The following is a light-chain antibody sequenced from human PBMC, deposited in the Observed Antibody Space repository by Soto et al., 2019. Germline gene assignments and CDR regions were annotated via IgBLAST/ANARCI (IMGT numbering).Light chain of an antibody. CDR2: GAS. J-gene: IGKJ1*01. V-gene: IGKV3-15*01. CDR1: QSVSSN. CDR3: HQYNNWPQT. Sequence: EIVMTQSPATLSVSPGERATLSCRASQSVSSNLAWYQQKPGQAPRRLIYGASTRATAIPARFSGTGSGTDFTLTISSLQSEDFAVYYCHQYNNWPQTFGQGTKVEIK.